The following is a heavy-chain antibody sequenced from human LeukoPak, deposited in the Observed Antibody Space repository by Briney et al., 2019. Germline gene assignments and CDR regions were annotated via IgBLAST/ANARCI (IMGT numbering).Heavy chain of an antibody. Sequence: GGSLRLSCAASGFTFSSYGMNWVRQAPGKGLEWVSYISSSSSTIYYADSVKGRFTISRDNAKNSLYLQMNSLRAEDTAVYYCAREGQWLAYYFDYWGQGTLVTVSS. CDR3: AREGQWLAYYFDY. CDR2: ISSSSSTI. J-gene: IGHJ4*02. V-gene: IGHV3-48*04. CDR1: GFTFSSYG. D-gene: IGHD6-19*01.